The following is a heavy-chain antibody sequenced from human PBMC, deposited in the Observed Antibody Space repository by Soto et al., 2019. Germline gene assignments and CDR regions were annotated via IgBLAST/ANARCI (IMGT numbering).Heavy chain of an antibody. V-gene: IGHV1-69*01. CDR1: GGPLISYA. CDR2: IIPIFGTA. J-gene: IGHJ6*02. D-gene: IGHD1-1*01. CDR3: ARGKVTNKNYYYGMDV. Sequence: SVKVAFKASGGPLISYAVIWVRQAPGQGLEWMGGIIPIFGTANYAQKFQGRVTITADESTSTAYMELSSLRSEDTAVYYCARGKVTNKNYYYGMDVWAQGTTVTVPS.